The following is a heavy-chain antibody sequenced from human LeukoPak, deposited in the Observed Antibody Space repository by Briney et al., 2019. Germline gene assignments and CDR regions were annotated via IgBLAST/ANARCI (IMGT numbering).Heavy chain of an antibody. J-gene: IGHJ4*02. CDR3: AAWGNYDSSGYRRIDY. CDR1: GGSISSGDYY. CDR2: IYYSGST. V-gene: IGHV4-30-4*01. D-gene: IGHD3-22*01. Sequence: RASETLSLTCTVSGGSISSGDYYWSWIRQPPGKGLEWIGYIYYSGSTYHNPSLKSRVTISVDTSKNQFSLKLSSVTAADTAVYYCAAWGNYDSSGYRRIDYWGQGTLVTVSS.